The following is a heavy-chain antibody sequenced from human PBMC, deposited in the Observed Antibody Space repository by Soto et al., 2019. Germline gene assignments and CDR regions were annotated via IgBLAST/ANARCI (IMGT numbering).Heavy chain of an antibody. V-gene: IGHV3-64*01. CDR2: ISSNGGST. CDR3: ARQWLDSYYFDY. CDR1: GFTFTSYA. Sequence: EVQLVESGGGLVQPGGSLRLSCAASGFTFTSYAMHWVRQAPGKGLEYVSAISSNGGSTYYANSVKGRFTISRDNSQNTLYLQMGSLRAEDRAVYYCARQWLDSYYFDYWGQGTLVTVSS. D-gene: IGHD6-19*01. J-gene: IGHJ4*02.